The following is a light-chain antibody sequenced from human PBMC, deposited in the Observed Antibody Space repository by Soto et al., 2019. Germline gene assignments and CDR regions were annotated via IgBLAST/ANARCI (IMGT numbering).Light chain of an antibody. CDR2: AAS. CDR1: SCNIGANYD. J-gene: IGLJ1*01. CDR3: QSYDSSLSAYV. V-gene: IGLV1-40*01. Sequence: QAVLTPPPSVSGSPGQTVTISCTVSSCNIGANYDVHWYQQLPGPAPKPLIYAASFRPSGVPDRFSGSTSGTSASPAITGLQAEDEADYHCQSYDSSLSAYVFGTGTKVTVL.